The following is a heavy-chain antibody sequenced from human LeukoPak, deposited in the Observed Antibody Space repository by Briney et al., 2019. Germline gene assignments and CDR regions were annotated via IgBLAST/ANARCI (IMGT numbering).Heavy chain of an antibody. J-gene: IGHJ4*02. Sequence: ASVKVSCKASGYTFTSYGISWMRQAPGQGPEWMGWINVYSGNTNNAQKAQGRVTMTTDTSTSTAYMELRGLISDDTAIYYCARDLGAVGTVDYWGQGTLVTVSS. CDR3: ARDLGAVGTVDY. CDR1: GYTFTSYG. D-gene: IGHD1-7*01. V-gene: IGHV1-18*01. CDR2: INVYSGNT.